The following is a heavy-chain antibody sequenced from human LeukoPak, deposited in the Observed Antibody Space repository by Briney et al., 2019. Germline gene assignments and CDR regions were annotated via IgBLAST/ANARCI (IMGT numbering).Heavy chain of an antibody. CDR1: GGSISTYY. D-gene: IGHD6-13*01. J-gene: IGHJ4*02. CDR2: IYTDGAI. Sequence: SETLSLTCTLSGGSISTYYWSWIRQPAGKGLEWIGRIYTDGAIYYNPSLQSRVPMSIDTSNNQFSLRLTSVTAADTAVYYCARERYSSGWSFLYYFDYWGQGILVTVSS. CDR3: ARERYSSGWSFLYYFDY. V-gene: IGHV4-4*07.